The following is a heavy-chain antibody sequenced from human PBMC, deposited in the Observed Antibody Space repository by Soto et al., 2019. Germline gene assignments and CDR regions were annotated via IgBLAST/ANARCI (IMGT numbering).Heavy chain of an antibody. CDR2: IWYDGSNK. J-gene: IGHJ4*02. CDR3: AKDHHGSSPLS. V-gene: IGHV3-33*06. CDR1: GFTFSSYG. Sequence: PGGSLRLSCAASGFTFSSYGMHWVRQAPGKGLEWVAVIWYDGSNKYYADSVKGRFTISRDNSKNTLYLQMNSLRAEDTAVYYCAKDHHGSSPLSWGQGSLVTVSS. D-gene: IGHD6-13*01.